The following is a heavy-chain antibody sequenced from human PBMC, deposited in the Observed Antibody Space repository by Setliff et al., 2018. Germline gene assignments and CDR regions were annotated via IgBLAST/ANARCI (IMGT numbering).Heavy chain of an antibody. J-gene: IGHJ5*02. CDR2: ISPHSGRA. CDR1: GYTFAESI. CDR3: ERLVRYCTATACQRTSGDDL. Sequence: ASVKVSCKASGYTFAESIVSWVRQAPGQGLEWMGWISPHSGRAFYAPQFQDRVIMTTDTSTNTAYLDLRSLRSDDTAVYYCERLVRYCTATACQRTSGDDLWGQGTLVTVSS. V-gene: IGHV1-18*01. D-gene: IGHD2-8*01.